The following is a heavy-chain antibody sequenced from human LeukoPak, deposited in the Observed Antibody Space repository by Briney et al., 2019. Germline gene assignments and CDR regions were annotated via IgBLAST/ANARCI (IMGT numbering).Heavy chain of an antibody. CDR3: ARDDYGDLYYYYMDV. D-gene: IGHD4-17*01. CDR2: INSDGRST. J-gene: IGHJ6*03. CDR1: GFTFSRYW. Sequence: GGSLRLSCVASGFTFSRYWMHWVRQAPGKGLVWVSRINSDGRSTNYADSVKGRFSISRDNAENTLYLQMNSLRVEDTAVYYCARDDYGDLYYYYMDVWGKGTTVTVSS. V-gene: IGHV3-74*01.